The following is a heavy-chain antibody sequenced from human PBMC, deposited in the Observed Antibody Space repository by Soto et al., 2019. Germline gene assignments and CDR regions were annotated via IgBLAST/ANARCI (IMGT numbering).Heavy chain of an antibody. J-gene: IGHJ6*02. CDR1: GFTFSSYW. D-gene: IGHD5-12*01. CDR3: AREMATITLHYYYGMDV. Sequence: GSLRLSCAASGFTFSSYWMSWVRQAPGKGLEWVANIKQDGSEKYYVDSVKGRFTISRDNAKNSLYLQMNSLRAEDTAVYYCAREMATITLHYYYGMDVWGQGTTVTVSS. CDR2: IKQDGSEK. V-gene: IGHV3-7*01.